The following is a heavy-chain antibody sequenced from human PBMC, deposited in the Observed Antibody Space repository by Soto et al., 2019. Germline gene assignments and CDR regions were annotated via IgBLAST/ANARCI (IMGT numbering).Heavy chain of an antibody. J-gene: IGHJ4*02. CDR2: ISGDGVSK. D-gene: IGHD6-19*01. CDR1: GISFSDNA. Sequence: VKLLESGGGLVKPGGPLRLSCAASGISFSDNAMGWVRQAPGKGLEWISAISGDGVSKLYADSVRGRFTISRDNAANTLYLQMSSLRTEDTALYYCAKKDRLYGVAVAFDSWGQGTLVTVSS. V-gene: IGHV3-23*01. CDR3: AKKDRLYGVAVAFDS.